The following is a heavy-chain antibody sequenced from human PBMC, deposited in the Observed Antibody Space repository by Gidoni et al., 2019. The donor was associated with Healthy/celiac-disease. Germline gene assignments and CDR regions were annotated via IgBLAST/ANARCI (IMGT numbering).Heavy chain of an antibody. CDR3: AKSPSGSYPSDFDY. CDR1: GFTFSSYG. D-gene: IGHD1-26*01. J-gene: IGHJ4*02. CDR2: ISYDGSNK. V-gene: IGHV3-30*18. Sequence: QVQLVESGGGVVQPGRSLRLSCAASGFTFSSYGMHWVRQAPGKGLEWVAVISYDGSNKYYADSVKGRFTISRDNSKNTLYLQMNSLRAEDTAVYYCAKSPSGSYPSDFDYWGQGTLVTVSS.